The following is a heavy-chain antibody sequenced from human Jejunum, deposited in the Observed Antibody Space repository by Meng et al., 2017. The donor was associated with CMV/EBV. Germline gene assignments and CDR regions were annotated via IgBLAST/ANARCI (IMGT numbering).Heavy chain of an antibody. D-gene: IGHD3-10*01. CDR3: ARADYFGSGSFLDT. V-gene: IGHV3-30*04. Sequence: SGFTLNSDPMHWGRQAPGKGLEWVAVISYDGSKKLYADAVKGRFTISRDNSKNTEFLQQDRLRRDDSAVYYCARADYFGSGSFLDTWGQGTLVTVSS. CDR1: GFTLNSDP. J-gene: IGHJ5*02. CDR2: ISYDGSKK.